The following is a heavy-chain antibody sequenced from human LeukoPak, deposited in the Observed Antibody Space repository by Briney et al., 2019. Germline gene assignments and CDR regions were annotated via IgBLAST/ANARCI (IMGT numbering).Heavy chain of an antibody. CDR3: AKDRNVYCSSTSCSSEFDY. J-gene: IGHJ4*02. D-gene: IGHD2-2*01. V-gene: IGHV3-23*01. CDR2: ISGSGGST. CDR1: GFTFSSYA. Sequence: GGSLRLSCAASGFTFSSYAMSWVRQAPGKGLEWVSAISGSGGSTYYADSVKGRFTISRDNSKNTLYLQMNGLRAEDTAVYYCAKDRNVYCSSTSCSSEFDYWGQGTLVTVSS.